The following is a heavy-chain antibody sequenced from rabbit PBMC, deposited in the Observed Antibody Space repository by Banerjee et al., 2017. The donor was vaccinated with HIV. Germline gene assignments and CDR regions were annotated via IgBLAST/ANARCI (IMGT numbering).Heavy chain of an antibody. J-gene: IGHJ3*01. V-gene: IGHV1S45*01. CDR2: IDGGSGGST. CDR3: ARDDAGRSNDYHL. D-gene: IGHD8-1*01. Sequence: QEQLVESGGGLVQPGASLTVTCTASGFSFSSSYYMCWFRQAPGKGLEWIACIDGGSGGSTYYANWAKGRFTISKTSSTTVTLQMTSLTAADTATYFCARDDAGRSNDYHLWGQGTLVTVS. CDR1: GFSFSSSYY.